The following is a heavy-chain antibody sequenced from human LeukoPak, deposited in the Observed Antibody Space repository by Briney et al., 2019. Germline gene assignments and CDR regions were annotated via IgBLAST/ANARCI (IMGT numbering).Heavy chain of an antibody. V-gene: IGHV1-2*02. CDR1: GYTFTDYY. D-gene: IGHD6-6*01. CDR3: ARTSIAARRADFDY. Sequence: ASVRVSCKTSGYTFTDYYIHWMRQAPGQGLERMGWINSNSGGISYAQEFQGRVTLTRDTPARTVFMELNRLTSDDTAVYYCARTSIAARRADFDYWGQGTVVTVSS. CDR2: INSNSGGI. J-gene: IGHJ4*02.